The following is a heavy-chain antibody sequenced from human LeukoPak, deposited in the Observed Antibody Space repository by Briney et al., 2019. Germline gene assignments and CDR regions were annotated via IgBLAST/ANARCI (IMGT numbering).Heavy chain of an antibody. D-gene: IGHD1-26*01. J-gene: IGHJ6*02. CDR2: INSGGSSI. Sequence: PGGSLRLSCAASGFTFSDYYMSWIRQAPGKGLEWVSFINSGGSSIYYVDSVKGQFTISRDNAKNSLYLQMSSLRAEDTAVYYCASNLAANYHFYYGIDVWGQGTTVTVSS. CDR1: GFTFSDYY. V-gene: IGHV3-11*01. CDR3: ASNLAANYHFYYGIDV.